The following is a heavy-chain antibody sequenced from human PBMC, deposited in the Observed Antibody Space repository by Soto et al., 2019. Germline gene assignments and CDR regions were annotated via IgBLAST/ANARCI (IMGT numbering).Heavy chain of an antibody. CDR3: AREERWLQNTDV. CDR1: GFTFSSYA. D-gene: IGHD5-12*01. CDR2: ISYDGSNK. Sequence: GGSLRLSXAASGFTFSSYAMHWVRQVPGKGLEWVAVISYDGSNKYYADSVKGRFTISRDNSKNTLYLQMNSLRAEDTAVYYCAREERWLQNTDVWGQGTTVTVSS. J-gene: IGHJ6*02. V-gene: IGHV3-30-3*01.